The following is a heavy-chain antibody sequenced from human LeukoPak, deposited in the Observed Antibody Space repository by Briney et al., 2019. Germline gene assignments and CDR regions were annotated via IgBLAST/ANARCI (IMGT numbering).Heavy chain of an antibody. D-gene: IGHD3-22*01. V-gene: IGHV1-2*02. CDR2: INPNSGAT. Sequence: ASVKDSCKATGYTFIDYYMQWLRQAPGQGLEWMGWINPNSGATNYAQKFQGGVTMTRDTSISTAYMELSSLRSDDTAVYYSGRVAFGSSGWNDHWGQGTLVTVSS. CDR3: GRVAFGSSGWNDH. J-gene: IGHJ5*02. CDR1: GYTFIDYY.